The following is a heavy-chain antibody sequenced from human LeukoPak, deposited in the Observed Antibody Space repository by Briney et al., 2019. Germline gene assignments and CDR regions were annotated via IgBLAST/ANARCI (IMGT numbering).Heavy chain of an antibody. J-gene: IGHJ4*02. V-gene: IGHV3-23*01. CDR1: GSTFSDYY. Sequence: GGSLRLSCAASGSTFSDYYMSWIRQAPGKGLEWVSAISGSGGSTYYADSVKGRFTISRDNSKNTLYLQMNSLRAEDTAVYYCAKPAGRYCSGGSCYSDYWGQGTLVTVSS. CDR3: AKPAGRYCSGGSCYSDY. CDR2: ISGSGGST. D-gene: IGHD2-15*01.